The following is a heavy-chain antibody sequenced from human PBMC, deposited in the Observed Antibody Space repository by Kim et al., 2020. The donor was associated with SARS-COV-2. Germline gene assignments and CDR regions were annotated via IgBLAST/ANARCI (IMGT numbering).Heavy chain of an antibody. D-gene: IGHD2-15*01. J-gene: IGHJ5*02. Sequence: SETLSLTCTVSGGSISSFYWSWIRQSPGKGLEWIGYIAYSGSTNYNPSLKSQVTISGDTSNNQVSLKLSSLTAADTAVYYCAAGRMVAVGLHWLVPWGQG. CDR1: GGSISSFY. CDR3: AAGRMVAVGLHWLVP. V-gene: IGHV4-59*01. CDR2: IAYSGST.